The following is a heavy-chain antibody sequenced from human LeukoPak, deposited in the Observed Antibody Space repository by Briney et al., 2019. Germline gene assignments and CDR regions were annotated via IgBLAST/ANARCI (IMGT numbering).Heavy chain of an antibody. CDR2: INGDGSST. CDR3: ARDPVGAIAFDI. J-gene: IGHJ3*02. V-gene: IGHV3-74*01. CDR1: GFIVRNSW. D-gene: IGHD3-16*01. Sequence: GGSLRLSCAASGFIVRNSWIHWVRQAPGKGLVWVSRINGDGSSTNYADFVKGRFTISRDTANNTLYLQMNSLRGEDTAVYYCARDPVGAIAFDIWGQGTMVTVSS.